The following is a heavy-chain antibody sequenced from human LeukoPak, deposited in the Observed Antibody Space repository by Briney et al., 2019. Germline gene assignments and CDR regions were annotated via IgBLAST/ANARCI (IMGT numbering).Heavy chain of an antibody. D-gene: IGHD3-10*01. Sequence: GGSLRLSCAASGFTFSDYYMSWIRQAPGKGLEGVSYISSSGSTIYYADSVKGGFTISRDNAKNSLYLQMNSLRAEDTAVYYCARVRYYGSGSYYRPYYYYMDVWGKGTTVTVSS. CDR3: ARVRYYGSGSYYRPYYYYMDV. J-gene: IGHJ6*03. V-gene: IGHV3-11*04. CDR2: ISSSGSTI. CDR1: GFTFSDYY.